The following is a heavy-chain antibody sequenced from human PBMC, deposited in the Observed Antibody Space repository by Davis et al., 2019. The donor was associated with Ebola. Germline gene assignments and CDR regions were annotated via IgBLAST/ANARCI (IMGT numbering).Heavy chain of an antibody. J-gene: IGHJ4*02. D-gene: IGHD3-10*01. V-gene: IGHV3-74*03. CDR3: AREGSGLYFDY. Sequence: GESLKISCMDSGFTFGSYWMPWVRQAPGEGLVWVSRITGDGSSTAYADSVKGRFTISRDNAKKTLYLQMDSLRTDDTGVYYCAREGSGLYFDYWGQGALVTVSS. CDR2: ITGDGSST. CDR1: GFTFGSYW.